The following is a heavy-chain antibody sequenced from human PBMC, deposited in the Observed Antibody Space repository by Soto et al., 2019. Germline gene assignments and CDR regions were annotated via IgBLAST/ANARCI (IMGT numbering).Heavy chain of an antibody. Sequence: GASVKVSCKASGYTFTSYAMHWVRQAPGQRLEWMGWINAGNGNTKYSQKFQGRVTITRDTSASTAYMELSSLRSEDTAVYYCARGGRVKVISGAFGYWGQGTLVTVSS. CDR2: INAGNGNT. V-gene: IGHV1-3*01. J-gene: IGHJ4*02. CDR3: ARGGRVKVISGAFGY. D-gene: IGHD1-26*01. CDR1: GYTFTSYA.